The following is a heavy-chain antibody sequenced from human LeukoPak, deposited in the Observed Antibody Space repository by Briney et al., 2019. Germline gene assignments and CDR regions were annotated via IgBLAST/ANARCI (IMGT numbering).Heavy chain of an antibody. Sequence: SETLSLTCTVSGGSLSSYYWSWIRQPPGKGLEWIGYIYYSGSTNYNPSLKSRVTISVDTSKNQFSLKLSSVTAADTAVYYCARGSLENYYGSNWFDPWGQGTLVTVSS. D-gene: IGHD3-10*01. CDR1: GGSLSSYY. J-gene: IGHJ5*02. CDR2: IYYSGST. V-gene: IGHV4-59*08. CDR3: ARGSLENYYGSNWFDP.